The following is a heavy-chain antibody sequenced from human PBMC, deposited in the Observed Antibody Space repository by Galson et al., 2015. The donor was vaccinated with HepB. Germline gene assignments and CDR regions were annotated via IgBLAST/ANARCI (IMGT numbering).Heavy chain of an antibody. CDR3: ARDGVVVAAIDY. J-gene: IGHJ4*02. D-gene: IGHD2-15*01. V-gene: IGHV3-23*01. CDR2: ISGSGGST. CDR1: GFTFSSYA. Sequence: SLRLSCAASGFTFSSYAMSWVRQAPGKGLEWVSAISGSGGSTYYADSVKGRFTISRDNSKNTLYLQMNSLRAEDTAVYYCARDGVVVAAIDYWGQGTLVTVSS.